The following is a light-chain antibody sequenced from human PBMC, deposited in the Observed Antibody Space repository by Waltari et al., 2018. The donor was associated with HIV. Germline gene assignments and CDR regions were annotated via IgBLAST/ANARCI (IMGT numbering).Light chain of an antibody. CDR2: DAS. CDR1: QSVSSY. V-gene: IGKV3-11*01. CDR3: QQRSNWPPVFT. Sequence: DIVLTQSPATLSLSPGERATLPCRASQSVSSYLAWYQQKPGQAPRLLIYDASNRATGIPARFSGSGSGTDVTLTISSLEPEDFAVYDCQQRSNWPPVFTFGPGTKVDIK. J-gene: IGKJ3*01.